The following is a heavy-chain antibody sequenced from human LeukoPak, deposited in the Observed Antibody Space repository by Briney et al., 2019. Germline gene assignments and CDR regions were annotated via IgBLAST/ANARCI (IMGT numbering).Heavy chain of an antibody. CDR1: GFTFTSYD. CDR2: MNPDNGNT. Sequence: ASVKVSCKASGFTFTSYDINWVRQASGQGLEWMGWMNPDNGNTGYAQKFQGRVTMTRDTSISTAYMELRGLRSEDTAVYYCARGSRSGDYWGQGAQVTVSS. V-gene: IGHV1-8*01. CDR3: ARGSRSGDY. D-gene: IGHD3-10*01. J-gene: IGHJ4*02.